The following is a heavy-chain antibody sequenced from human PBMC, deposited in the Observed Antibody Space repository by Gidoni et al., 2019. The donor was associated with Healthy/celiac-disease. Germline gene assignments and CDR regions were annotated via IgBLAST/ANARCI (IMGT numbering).Heavy chain of an antibody. CDR1: GGTFSSYA. CDR3: ARAQETPSTAYYYYGMDV. Sequence: QVQLVQSGAEVKKPGSSVKVSCKASGGTFSSYAISWVRQAPGQGLEWMGGIIPIFGTANYAQKFQGRVTITADKSTSTAYMELSSLRSEDTAVYYCARAQETPSTAYYYYGMDVWGQGTTVTVSS. D-gene: IGHD4-4*01. V-gene: IGHV1-69*06. CDR2: IIPIFGTA. J-gene: IGHJ6*02.